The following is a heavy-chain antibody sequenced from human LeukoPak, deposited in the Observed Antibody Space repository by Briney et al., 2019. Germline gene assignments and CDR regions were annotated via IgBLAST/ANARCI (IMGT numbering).Heavy chain of an antibody. J-gene: IGHJ4*02. V-gene: IGHV1-2*06. D-gene: IGHD3-22*01. CDR1: GYTFTGYY. CDR2: INPNSGGT. Sequence: ASVKVSCKASGYTFTGYYMHWVRQAPGQGLEWMGRINPNSGGTNYAQKFQGRVTMTRDTSISTAYMELSRLRSDDTAVYYCARVDRKVVITRYYFDYWGQGTLVTVSS. CDR3: ARVDRKVVITRYYFDY.